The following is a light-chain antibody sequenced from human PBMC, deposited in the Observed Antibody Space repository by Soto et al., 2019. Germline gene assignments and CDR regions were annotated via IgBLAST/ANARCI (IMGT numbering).Light chain of an antibody. CDR1: AGDVGAYNY. CDR3: CSYAGNYIYV. Sequence: QSALTQPRSVSGSPGQSVTISFSGTAGDVGAYNYVSWYQQHPGKAPNLIIYDVTKRPSGVPDRFSGSKSGNTASLTISGLQAEDESDYYCCSYAGNYIYVFGSGTKVTVL. CDR2: DVT. V-gene: IGLV2-11*01. J-gene: IGLJ1*01.